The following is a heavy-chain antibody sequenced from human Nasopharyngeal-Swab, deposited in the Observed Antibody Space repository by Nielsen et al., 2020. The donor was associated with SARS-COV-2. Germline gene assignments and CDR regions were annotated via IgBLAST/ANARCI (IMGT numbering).Heavy chain of an antibody. J-gene: IGHJ4*02. V-gene: IGHV3-7*01. CDR1: GFSFSSYS. CDR2: IKQDGSEL. Sequence: GESLKISCATSGFSFSSYSMTWVRQAPGKGLEWVANIKQDGSELYYVDSVKGRFTISRDNAKNSLFLQMNSLRAEDTAVYYCARDRTDYDFWNHYYTYYLDFWGQGTLVTVSS. CDR3: ARDRTDYDFWNHYYTYYLDF. D-gene: IGHD3-3*01.